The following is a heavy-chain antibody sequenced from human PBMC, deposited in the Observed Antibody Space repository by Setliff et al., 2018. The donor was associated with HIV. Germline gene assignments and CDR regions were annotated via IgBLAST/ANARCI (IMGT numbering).Heavy chain of an antibody. Sequence: GSLRLSCAASGFIFSRSSMAWVRQAPGKGLEWVSDISSTGSTIYYVDSVKGRFTISRDNAKNSLYLQMNSLRAEDTAVYYCARASEDSSGWYGNYYYYMDVWGKGTTVTVSS. CDR1: GFIFSRSS. J-gene: IGHJ6*03. CDR3: ARASEDSSGWYGNYYYYMDV. D-gene: IGHD6-19*01. CDR2: ISSTGSTI. V-gene: IGHV3-48*04.